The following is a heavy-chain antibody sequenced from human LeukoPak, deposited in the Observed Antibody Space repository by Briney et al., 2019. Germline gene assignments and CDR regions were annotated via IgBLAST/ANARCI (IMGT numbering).Heavy chain of an antibody. Sequence: ASVKVSCKASGYTFTGYYMHWVRQAPGQGLEWMGWINPNSGGTNYAQKFQGRVTMTRDTSISTAYMELSRLRSEDTAVYYCARGDSSSWSLAYYYYYYMDVWGKGTTVTISS. CDR1: GYTFTGYY. V-gene: IGHV1-2*02. CDR3: ARGDSSSWSLAYYYYYYMDV. CDR2: INPNSGGT. D-gene: IGHD6-13*01. J-gene: IGHJ6*03.